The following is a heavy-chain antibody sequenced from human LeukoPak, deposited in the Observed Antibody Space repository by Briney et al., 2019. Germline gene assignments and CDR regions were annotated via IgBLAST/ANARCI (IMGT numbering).Heavy chain of an antibody. CDR2: ISAYNGNT. CDR1: GYTFTSYG. V-gene: IGHV1-18*01. Sequence: ASVKVPCKASGYTFTSYGISWVRQAPGQGLEWMGWISAYNGNTNYAQKLQGRVTMTTDTSTSTAYMELRSLRSDDTAVYYCARVELGYCSGGSCENFDYWGQGTLVTVSS. D-gene: IGHD2-15*01. CDR3: ARVELGYCSGGSCENFDY. J-gene: IGHJ4*02.